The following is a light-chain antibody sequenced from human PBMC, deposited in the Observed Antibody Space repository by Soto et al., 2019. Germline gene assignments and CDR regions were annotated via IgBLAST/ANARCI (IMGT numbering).Light chain of an antibody. CDR1: QSISSTY. V-gene: IGKV3-20*01. Sequence: ENVLTQSPGTLSLSPGERATLSCRASQSISSTYLAWYQQKPGQPPRLLMYGASNRATGIPERFSGSGSGTDSTLHIRRLEPEDFAVYYCQQYSGSPPLTFGGGTKVEIK. CDR2: GAS. J-gene: IGKJ4*01. CDR3: QQYSGSPPLT.